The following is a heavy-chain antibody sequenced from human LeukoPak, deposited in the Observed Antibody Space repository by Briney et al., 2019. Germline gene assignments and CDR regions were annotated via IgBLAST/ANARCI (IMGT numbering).Heavy chain of an antibody. CDR1: GFTFNCYA. V-gene: IGHV3-23*01. Sequence: GGSLRLSCAASGFTFNCYAMSWVGQAPGKGLEWVSAISGSGGYTYYADSVKGRFTLSRDISKNTLYLQMNSLRAEDTAIYYCAKGIDSSGYYPFDSWGQGTLVTVSS. CDR3: AKGIDSSGYYPFDS. J-gene: IGHJ4*02. D-gene: IGHD3-22*01. CDR2: ISGSGGYT.